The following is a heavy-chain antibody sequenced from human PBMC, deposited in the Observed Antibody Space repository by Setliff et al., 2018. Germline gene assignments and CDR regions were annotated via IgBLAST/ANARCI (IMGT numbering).Heavy chain of an antibody. CDR1: AYTFSSYA. CDR2: ISGSGGST. V-gene: IGHV3-23*01. D-gene: IGHD3-22*01. J-gene: IGHJ4*02. CDR3: AKDPNYYDSSGYPGYFDY. Sequence: PGGSLWFSCPASAYTFSSYAMGWVRQAPGKGLEWVSAISGSGGSTYYADSVKGRFTISRDNSKNTLYLQMNSLRAEDTAVYYCAKDPNYYDSSGYPGYFDYWGQGTLVTVSS.